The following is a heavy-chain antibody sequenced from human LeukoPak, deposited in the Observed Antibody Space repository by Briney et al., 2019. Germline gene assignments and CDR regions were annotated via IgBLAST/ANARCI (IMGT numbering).Heavy chain of an antibody. CDR2: ISYDGSNK. Sequence: PGRSLRLSCAASGFTFSSYGMHWVRQAPGKGLEWVAVISYDGSNKYYADSVKGRFTISRDNSKNTLYLQMNSLRAEDTAVYYCARGGQVDGAYYFDYWGQGTLVTVSS. D-gene: IGHD5-12*01. V-gene: IGHV3-30*03. CDR1: GFTFSSYG. CDR3: ARGGQVDGAYYFDY. J-gene: IGHJ4*02.